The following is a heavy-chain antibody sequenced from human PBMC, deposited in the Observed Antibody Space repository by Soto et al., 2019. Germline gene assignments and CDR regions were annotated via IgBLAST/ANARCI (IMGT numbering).Heavy chain of an antibody. V-gene: IGHV4-30-2*01. Sequence: SETLSLTCAVSGGSISSGGYSWSWIRQPPGKGLEWIGYIYHSGSTYYNPSLKSRVTISVDRSKNQFSLKLSSVTAADTAVYYCARVIMVRGVIGWFDPWGQGTLVTVSS. CDR3: ARVIMVRGVIGWFDP. D-gene: IGHD3-10*01. CDR2: IYHSGST. J-gene: IGHJ5*02. CDR1: GGSISSGGYS.